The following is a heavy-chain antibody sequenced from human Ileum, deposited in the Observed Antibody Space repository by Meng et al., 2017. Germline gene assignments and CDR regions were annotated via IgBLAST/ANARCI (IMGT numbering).Heavy chain of an antibody. J-gene: IGHJ4*02. CDR3: TRLYSAG. V-gene: IGHV3-73*02. D-gene: IGHD6-13*01. CDR1: GVSFSGSG. CDR2: IRSNANNYAT. Sequence: EGQLVLVGGGCVRPGGALKLSCAASGVSFSGSGMHWVRQASGKGPELVGRIRSNANNYATAYAASVKGRFTISRDESKNTAYLQMSSLKTEDTAVYYCTRLYSAGWGQGTLVTVSS.